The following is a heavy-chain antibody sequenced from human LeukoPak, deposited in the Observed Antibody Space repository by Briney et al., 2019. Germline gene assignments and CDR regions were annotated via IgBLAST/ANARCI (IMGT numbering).Heavy chain of an antibody. CDR3: ARSVGERLAYCGGDCSN. Sequence: GASVKVSCKASGYTFTSYAMHWVRQAPGQRLEWMGWINAGNGNTKYSQKFQGRVTITRDTSASTAYMELSSLRSEDTAVYYCARSVGERLAYCGGDCSNWGQGTLVTVSS. D-gene: IGHD2-21*02. V-gene: IGHV1-3*01. J-gene: IGHJ4*02. CDR2: INAGNGNT. CDR1: GYTFTSYA.